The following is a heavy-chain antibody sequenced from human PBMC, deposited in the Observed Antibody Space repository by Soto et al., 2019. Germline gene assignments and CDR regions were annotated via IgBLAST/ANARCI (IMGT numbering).Heavy chain of an antibody. CDR3: ARHVAGYSSGLDY. V-gene: IGHV4-39*01. CDR2: IYYSGST. CDR1: GGSIISSSYY. J-gene: IGHJ4*02. Sequence: QLQLQESGPGLVKPSETLSLTCTVSGGSIISSSYYWGWIRQPPGKGLEWIGSIYYSGSTYYNPSLKSRVTISVDTSKNQFSLKLSSVTAADTAVYYCARHVAGYSSGLDYWGQGTLVTVSS. D-gene: IGHD6-19*01.